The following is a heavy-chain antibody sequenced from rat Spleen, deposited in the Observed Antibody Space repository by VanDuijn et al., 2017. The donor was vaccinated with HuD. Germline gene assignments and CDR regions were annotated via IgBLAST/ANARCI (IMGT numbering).Heavy chain of an antibody. CDR2: ISTGGGNT. CDR1: GYTFSIFP. CDR3: ARDPYVMDA. Sequence: EVQLVESGGGLVQPGRSLKLSCAASGYTFSIFPMAWVRQAPKKGLEWVASISTGGGNTYYRDSVKGRFTISRDNAKSTLYLQMDSLRSEDTATYYCARDPYVMDAWGQGASVTVSS. J-gene: IGHJ4*01. V-gene: IGHV5-25*01.